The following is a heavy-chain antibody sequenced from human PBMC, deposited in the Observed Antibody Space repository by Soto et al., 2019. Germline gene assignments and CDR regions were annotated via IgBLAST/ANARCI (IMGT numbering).Heavy chain of an antibody. Sequence: EVQLLESGGGLVQPGGSLRLSCAASGFTSSSYAMSWVRQAPGKGLEWASAISGSGGSTYYADSVKGRFTISRDNSKNTLYLQMNSLRAEDTAVYYCAKVGSSAYYYYYYGMDVWGQGTTVTVSS. CDR1: GFTSSSYA. CDR2: ISGSGGST. V-gene: IGHV3-23*01. D-gene: IGHD6-6*01. J-gene: IGHJ6*02. CDR3: AKVGSSAYYYYYYGMDV.